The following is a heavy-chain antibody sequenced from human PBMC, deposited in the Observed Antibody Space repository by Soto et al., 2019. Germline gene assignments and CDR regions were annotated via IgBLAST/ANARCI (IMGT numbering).Heavy chain of an antibody. V-gene: IGHV4-30-4*01. Sequence: PSETLSLTCTVSGGSISDGAYYWSWIRQPPGKGLEWIGHIYNSGNTYNNPSLRSRLTISLDTSKSQFSLNLNSVTAADTAVYYCASGLSGDKVDQWGQGTLVTVSS. CDR2: IYNSGNT. J-gene: IGHJ4*02. CDR3: ASGLSGDKVDQ. CDR1: GGSISDGAYY. D-gene: IGHD2-21*01.